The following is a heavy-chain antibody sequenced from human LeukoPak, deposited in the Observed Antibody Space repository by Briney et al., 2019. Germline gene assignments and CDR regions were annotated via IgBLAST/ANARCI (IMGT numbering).Heavy chain of an antibody. CDR1: GFTFSSYG. Sequence: PGRSLRLSCAASGFTFSSYGMHWVRQAPGKGLEWVAFIRYDGSNKYYTDSVKGRFTISRDNSKNTLYLQMNSLRAEDTAVYYCAKDPSSSSWLGYWGQGTLVTVSS. D-gene: IGHD6-13*01. J-gene: IGHJ4*02. CDR3: AKDPSSSSWLGY. V-gene: IGHV3-30*02. CDR2: IRYDGSNK.